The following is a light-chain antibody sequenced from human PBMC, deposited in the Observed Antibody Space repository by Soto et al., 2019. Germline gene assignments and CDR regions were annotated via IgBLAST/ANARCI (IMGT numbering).Light chain of an antibody. CDR2: EVS. CDR1: SSDVGGYNY. J-gene: IGLJ1*01. CDR3: SSYTSSSTYV. V-gene: IGLV2-14*01. Sequence: QSALTQPASVSGSPGQSIAISCTGTSSDVGGYNYVSWYQQHPGKAPKLMIYEVSNRPSGASNRFSGSKSGNTASLTIPGLQAEDEADYYCSSYTSSSTYVFGTGTKVTVL.